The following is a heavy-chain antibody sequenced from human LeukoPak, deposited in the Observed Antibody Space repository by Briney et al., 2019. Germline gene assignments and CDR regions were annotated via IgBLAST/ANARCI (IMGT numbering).Heavy chain of an antibody. CDR2: IRSDGSDT. J-gene: IGHJ4*02. CDR1: GFTFSSYW. Sequence: GGSLRLSCAASGFTFSSYWMSWVRQAPGEGLVWVSRIRSDGSDTRYAESVKGRFTISRDNAKNTLYLQMNSLRAEDTAVYYCARDWFHAIDYWGQGTLVTVSS. D-gene: IGHD2/OR15-2a*01. V-gene: IGHV3-74*01. CDR3: ARDWFHAIDY.